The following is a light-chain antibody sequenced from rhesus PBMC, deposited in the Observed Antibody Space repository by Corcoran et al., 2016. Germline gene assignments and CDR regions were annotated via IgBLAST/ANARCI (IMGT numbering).Light chain of an antibody. V-gene: IGKV2-73*01. CDR3: MQALQNPWT. CDR1: QSLLHSNGNTY. Sequence: DIVMTQTPLSLPVTPGEPASISCRSSQSLLHSNGNTYLYWYLQKPGQPPRLLIYRVSKRFSGVPDMVSGSGSGTDVTLKISRVEAEDVGVYYCMQALQNPWTFGQGTKVEIK. CDR2: RVS. J-gene: IGKJ1*01.